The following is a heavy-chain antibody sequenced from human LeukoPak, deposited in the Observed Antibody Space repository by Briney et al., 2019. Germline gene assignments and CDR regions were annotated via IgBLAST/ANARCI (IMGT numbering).Heavy chain of an antibody. V-gene: IGHV3-23*01. J-gene: IGHJ4*02. D-gene: IGHD3-22*01. CDR3: AKESALYYYDSSGYPDY. CDR1: GFTFSSYA. Sequence: PGGSLRLSCAASGFTFSSYAMSWVRQAPGKGLEWVSAISGSGGSTYYADSVEGRFTISRDNSKNTLYLQMNSLRAEDTAVYYRAKESALYYYDSSGYPDYWGQGTLVTVSS. CDR2: ISGSGGST.